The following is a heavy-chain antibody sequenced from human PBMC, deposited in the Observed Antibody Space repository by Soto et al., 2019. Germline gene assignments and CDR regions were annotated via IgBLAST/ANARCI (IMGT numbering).Heavy chain of an antibody. Sequence: SETLSLTCAVYGGSFSGYYWSWIRQPPGKGLEWIGEINHSGSTNYNPSLKSRVTISVDTSKNQFSLKLSSVTAADTAVYYCATYSKPAAMPHCSGGSCYSNHWGQGTLVTVSS. J-gene: IGHJ4*02. CDR1: GGSFSGYY. CDR3: ATYSKPAAMPHCSGGSCYSNH. CDR2: INHSGST. D-gene: IGHD2-15*01. V-gene: IGHV4-34*01.